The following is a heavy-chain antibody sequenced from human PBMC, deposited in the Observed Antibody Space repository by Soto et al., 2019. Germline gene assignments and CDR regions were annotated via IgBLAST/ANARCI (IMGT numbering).Heavy chain of an antibody. CDR1: GYKFTVYA. Sequence: QVQLVQSGAEVKKPGASVKVSCKASGYKFTVYAIHWVRQAPGQRPEWMGWINVGNDTPKYAQKFQDRVTITRDTSANTAYMERRSLTSEDTAISYCARELRLGGYGYWGQGTLLTVSS. CDR2: INVGNDTP. V-gene: IGHV1-3*01. J-gene: IGHJ4*02. CDR3: ARELRLGGYGY. D-gene: IGHD3-16*01.